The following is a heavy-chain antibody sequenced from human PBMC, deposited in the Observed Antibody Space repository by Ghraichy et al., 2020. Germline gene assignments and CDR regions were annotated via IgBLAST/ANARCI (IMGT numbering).Heavy chain of an antibody. Sequence: GGSLRLSCAASGFNFHNYGMNWVRQAPGKGLEWVAIISYDGSYTHYADSVKGRFTISRDKSENTLYLQMNSLRPEDTAVYYCAKDPGIAAAGMQGNRFDPWGQGTLVIVSS. CDR3: AKDPGIAAAGMQGNRFDP. CDR2: ISYDGSYT. D-gene: IGHD6-13*01. CDR1: GFNFHNYG. J-gene: IGHJ5*02. V-gene: IGHV3-30*18.